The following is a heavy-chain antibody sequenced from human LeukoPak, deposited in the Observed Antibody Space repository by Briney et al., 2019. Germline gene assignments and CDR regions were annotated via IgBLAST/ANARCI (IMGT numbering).Heavy chain of an antibody. D-gene: IGHD1-26*01. CDR1: GFTFSNYG. CDR3: ARPLSIVGATIGAFDI. J-gene: IGHJ3*02. V-gene: IGHV3-33*01. Sequence: GGPLRLSCAASGFTFSNYGMHWVRQAPGKGLEWVAVIWYDGSNGYYADSVKGRFTISRDNSKNTLYLQTNSLRAEDTAVYYCARPLSIVGATIGAFDIWAKGQWSPSPQ. CDR2: IWYDGSNG.